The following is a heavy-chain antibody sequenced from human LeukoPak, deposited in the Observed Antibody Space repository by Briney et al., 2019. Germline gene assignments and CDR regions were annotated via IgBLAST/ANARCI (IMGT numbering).Heavy chain of an antibody. V-gene: IGHV4-34*01. D-gene: IGHD3-16*01. CDR1: GGSFSGYY. J-gene: IGHJ4*02. CDR3: ASCRWGVCFEY. CDR2: INHSGST. Sequence: SETLSLTCAVYGGSFSGYYWTCIRQAPGKGLEWIGEINHSGSTNYNPSLKSRVTISVDTSKNQFSLKVNSVTAADTAVYYCASCRWGVCFEYWSQGTLVTVSS.